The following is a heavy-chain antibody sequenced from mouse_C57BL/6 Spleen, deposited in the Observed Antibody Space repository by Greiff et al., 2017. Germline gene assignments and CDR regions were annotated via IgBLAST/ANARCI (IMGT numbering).Heavy chain of an antibody. V-gene: IGHV1-9*01. CDR1: GYTFTGYW. J-gene: IGHJ2*01. CDR2: ILPGSGST. CDR3: ARGGTAQATYYWYFDY. D-gene: IGHD3-2*02. Sequence: VQLQQSGAELMKPGASVKLSCKATGYTFTGYWIEWVKQRPGHGLEWIGEILPGSGSTNYNEKFKGKATFTADTSSNTAYMQLSSLTTEDSAIYYCARGGTAQATYYWYFDYWGQGTTLTVSS.